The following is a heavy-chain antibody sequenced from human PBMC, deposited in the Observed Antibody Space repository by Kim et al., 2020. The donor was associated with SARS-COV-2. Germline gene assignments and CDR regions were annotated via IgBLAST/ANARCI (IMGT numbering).Heavy chain of an antibody. J-gene: IGHJ4*01. D-gene: IGHD2-15*01. CDR1: GFVFSPYT. CDR2: ISRKSADI. V-gene: IGHV3-21*01. CDR3: AREYCSGGACYSEVDY. Sequence: GGSLRLSCATSGFVFSPYTFYWVRQAPGKGLEWVSSISRKSADIEYAESVKGRFTISRDDAKNSLYLDMSSLRVEDTAVYYCAREYCSGGACYSEVDYWG.